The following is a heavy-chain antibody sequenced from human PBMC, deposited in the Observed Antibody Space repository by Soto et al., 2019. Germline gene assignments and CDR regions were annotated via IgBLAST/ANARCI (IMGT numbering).Heavy chain of an antibody. CDR3: VAAGTSTLLPHDDN. Sequence: SVKVSCKASGGTFSSYTISWVRQAPGQGLEWMGRIIPILGIANYAQKFQGRITITADKSTSTAYMELSSLRSEDTAVYYCVAAGTSTLLPHDDNWGQGTLVTVSS. D-gene: IGHD6-13*01. CDR1: GGTFSSYT. CDR2: IIPILGIA. J-gene: IGHJ4*02. V-gene: IGHV1-69*02.